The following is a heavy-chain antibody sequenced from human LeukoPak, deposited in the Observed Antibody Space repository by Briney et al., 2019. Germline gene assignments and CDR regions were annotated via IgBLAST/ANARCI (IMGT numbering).Heavy chain of an antibody. V-gene: IGHV4-34*01. Sequence: SETLSLTCAVYGGSFSGYYWSWIRQPPGKGLEWIGEINHSGSTNYNPSLKSRVTISVDTSKNQFSLKLSSVTAEDTAVYYCARAGLTADAFDIWGQGTMVTVSS. CDR1: GGSFSGYY. J-gene: IGHJ3*02. D-gene: IGHD2-21*02. CDR3: ARAGLTADAFDI. CDR2: INHSGST.